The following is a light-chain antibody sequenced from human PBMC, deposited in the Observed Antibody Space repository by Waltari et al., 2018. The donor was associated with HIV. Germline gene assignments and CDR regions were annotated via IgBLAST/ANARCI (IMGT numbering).Light chain of an antibody. CDR3: QQYDNLPSLT. CDR2: DAS. CDR1: QDISNF. J-gene: IGKJ4*01. V-gene: IGKV1-33*01. Sequence: DIPMTQSPSSLSASVGARVTITCQASQDISNFLNWYQQKPGKAPKLLIYDASNLETGVPSRFSGSGSGTDFTFTISSLQPEDIATYYCQQYDNLPSLTFGGGTKVEIK.